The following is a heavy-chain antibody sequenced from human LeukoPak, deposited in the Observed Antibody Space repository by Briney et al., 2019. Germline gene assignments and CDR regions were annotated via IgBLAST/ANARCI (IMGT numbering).Heavy chain of an antibody. CDR2: INHSGST. J-gene: IGHJ4*02. CDR3: ARLISSTDLSYYFDY. CDR1: GGSFSGYY. Sequence: PETLSLTCAVYGGSFSGYYWSWIRQPPGKGLEWIGEINHSGSTNYNPSLKSRVTISVDTSKNQFSLKLSSVTAADTAVYYCARLISSTDLSYYFDYWGQGTLVTVSS. V-gene: IGHV4-34*01. D-gene: IGHD3/OR15-3a*01.